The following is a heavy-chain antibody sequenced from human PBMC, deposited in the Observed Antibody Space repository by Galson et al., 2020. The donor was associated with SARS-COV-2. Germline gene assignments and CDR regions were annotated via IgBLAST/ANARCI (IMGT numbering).Heavy chain of an antibody. Sequence: GGSLRLSCTASGFTFGDYAMSWFRQAPGKGLEWVGFIRSKAYGGTTEYAASVKGRFTISRDDSKSIAYLQMNSLKTEDIAVYYCTRLDFWSDFYMDVWGKGTTVIVSS. V-gene: IGHV3-49*03. D-gene: IGHD3-3*01. CDR1: GFTFGDYA. CDR3: TRLDFWSDFYMDV. J-gene: IGHJ6*03. CDR2: IRSKAYGGTT.